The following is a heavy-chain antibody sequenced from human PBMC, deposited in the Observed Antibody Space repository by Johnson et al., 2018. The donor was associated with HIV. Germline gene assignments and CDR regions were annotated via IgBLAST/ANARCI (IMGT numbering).Heavy chain of an antibody. Sequence: VQLVESGGGVVQPGRSLRLSCAASGFIFSDYGMHWVRQAPGKGLEWVSGINWNGGSTGYADSVKGRFTISRDNAKNSLYLQMNSLRAEDTALYYCARENYYDILNDAFDIWGQGTMVTVSS. CDR3: ARENYYDILNDAFDI. CDR2: INWNGGST. J-gene: IGHJ3*02. V-gene: IGHV3-20*04. D-gene: IGHD3-22*01. CDR1: GFIFSDYG.